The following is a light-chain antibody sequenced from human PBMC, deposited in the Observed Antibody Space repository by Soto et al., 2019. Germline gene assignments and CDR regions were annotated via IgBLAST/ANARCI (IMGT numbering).Light chain of an antibody. CDR1: QSISNY. V-gene: IGKV1-39*01. Sequence: DSQITQSPSSLSASVGYRVTITFRASQSISNYLNWYQQRPGKAPKLLIYLASSLSSGVPSKFSGSGSGTDFTLTISVLQPEDSATYYCQQTYKTPLTFGQGTKVDIK. J-gene: IGKJ1*01. CDR3: QQTYKTPLT. CDR2: LAS.